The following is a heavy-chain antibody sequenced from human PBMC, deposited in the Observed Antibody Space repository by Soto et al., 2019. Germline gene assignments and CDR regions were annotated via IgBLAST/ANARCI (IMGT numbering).Heavy chain of an antibody. Sequence: SETLSLTCAVYGGSFSGYYWSWIRQPPGKGLGWIGEINHSGSTNYNPSLKSRVTISVDTSKNQFSLKLSSVTAADTAVYYCARRARSGYVLYYYYGMDVWGQGTTVPVSS. V-gene: IGHV4-34*01. CDR3: ARRARSGYVLYYYYGMDV. J-gene: IGHJ6*02. D-gene: IGHD5-12*01. CDR2: INHSGST. CDR1: GGSFSGYY.